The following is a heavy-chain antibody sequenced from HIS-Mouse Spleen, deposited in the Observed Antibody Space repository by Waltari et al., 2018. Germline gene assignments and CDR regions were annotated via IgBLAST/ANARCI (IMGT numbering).Heavy chain of an antibody. CDR1: GGSTSSRSYY. Sequence: QLQLQELGPGLVKPSETLSLTCTVSGGSTSSRSYYGGWNRQPPGQGRGWVGSIYYTGSTYYNPSLKSRVTISVDTSKNQFSLKLSSVTAADTAVYYCAREIPYSSSWYDWYFDLWGRGTLVTVSS. J-gene: IGHJ2*01. CDR2: IYYTGST. CDR3: AREIPYSSSWYDWYFDL. V-gene: IGHV4-39*07. D-gene: IGHD6-13*01.